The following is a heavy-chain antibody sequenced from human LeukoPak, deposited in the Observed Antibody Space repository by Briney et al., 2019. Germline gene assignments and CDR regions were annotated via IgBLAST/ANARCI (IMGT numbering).Heavy chain of an antibody. V-gene: IGHV4-59*02. Sequence: SETLSLTCAVSGESVSGFYWNWIRQPPGKGLEWIGYIYYTGSTNCNPSLKSRVTISIDTSKNQFSLKLSSVTAADTAVFYCARLGPATFDYWGQGTLVTVSS. CDR3: ARLGPATFDY. J-gene: IGHJ4*02. D-gene: IGHD2-2*01. CDR2: IYYTGST. CDR1: GESVSGFY.